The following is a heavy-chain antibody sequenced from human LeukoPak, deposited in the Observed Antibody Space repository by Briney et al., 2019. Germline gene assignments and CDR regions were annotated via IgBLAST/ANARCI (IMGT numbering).Heavy chain of an antibody. J-gene: IGHJ4*02. CDR1: GGSITHYY. CDR2: SYYSGST. CDR3: ARSGPYGYFDY. D-gene: IGHD3-10*01. V-gene: IGHV4-59*08. Sequence: SETLSLTCTVSGGSITHYYWTWIRQLPGKTLEWIGYSYYSGSTKYNPSLKSRVTISVDTSNNQFSLKLSSVTAADTAVYYCARSGPYGYFDYWGQGTLVTVSS.